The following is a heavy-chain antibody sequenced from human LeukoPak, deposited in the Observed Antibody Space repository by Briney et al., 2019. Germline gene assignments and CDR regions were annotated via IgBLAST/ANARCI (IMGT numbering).Heavy chain of an antibody. CDR1: GFTFSSYA. Sequence: RPGGSLRLSCAASGFTFSSYAMHWVRQAPGKGLEWVAVISYDGSNKCHADSVKGRFTISSDNSNNTLYLQMNSLRAEDTAVYYCARGSAIFGVVITPYYYYGMDVWGQGTAVTVSS. CDR2: ISYDGSNK. J-gene: IGHJ6*02. CDR3: ARGSAIFGVVITPYYYYGMDV. D-gene: IGHD3-3*01. V-gene: IGHV3-30-3*01.